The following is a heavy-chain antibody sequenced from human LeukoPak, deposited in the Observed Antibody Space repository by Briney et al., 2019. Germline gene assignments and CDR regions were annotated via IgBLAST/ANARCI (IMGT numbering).Heavy chain of an antibody. CDR1: GGSISSSSYY. Sequence: SETLSLTCTVSGGSISSSSYYWGWIRQPPGKGLEWIGSIYYSGSTYYNPSLKSRVTMSVDTSMNQLSLKLSSVTAADAAVYYSARDRDSGSSSNRFYFDYWGQGTLVTVSS. V-gene: IGHV4-39*07. D-gene: IGHD1-26*01. CDR2: IYYSGST. J-gene: IGHJ4*02. CDR3: ARDRDSGSSSNRFYFDY.